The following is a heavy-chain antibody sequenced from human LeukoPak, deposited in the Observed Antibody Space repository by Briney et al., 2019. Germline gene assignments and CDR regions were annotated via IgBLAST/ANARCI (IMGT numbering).Heavy chain of an antibody. V-gene: IGHV3-48*01. CDR2: ISSSSGSI. Sequence: GGSLRLSCAASGFTFSSYSMNWVRQAPGKGLEWASYISSSSGSIYYADSVKGRFTISRDNAKNSLSLQMNSLRAEDTAVYYCAREATIVGATMIWGQGTLVIVSS. D-gene: IGHD1-26*01. CDR3: AREATIVGATMI. CDR1: GFTFSSYS. J-gene: IGHJ4*02.